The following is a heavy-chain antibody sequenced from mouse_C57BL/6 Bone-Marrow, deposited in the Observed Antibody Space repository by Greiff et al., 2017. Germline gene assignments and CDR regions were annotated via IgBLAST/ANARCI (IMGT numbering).Heavy chain of an antibody. Sequence: VKLQQSGPELVKPGASVKISCKASGYAFSSSWMNWVKQRPGKGLEWIGRIYPGDGDTNYNGKFKGKATLTADKSSSTAYMQLSSLTSEDSAVYFCARRGLLYWYFDVWGTGTTGTVSS. CDR2: IYPGDGDT. D-gene: IGHD3-1*01. J-gene: IGHJ1*03. V-gene: IGHV1-82*01. CDR3: ARRGLLYWYFDV. CDR1: GYAFSSSW.